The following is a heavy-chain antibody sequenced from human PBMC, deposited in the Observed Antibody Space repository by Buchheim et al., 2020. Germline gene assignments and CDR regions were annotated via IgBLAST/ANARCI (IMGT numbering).Heavy chain of an antibody. D-gene: IGHD2-2*02. Sequence: QVQLQQWGAGLLKPSETLSLTCAVYGGSFNSHYWSWIRQPPGKGLEWIGEINHGGSTHYNPSLKSRVTISVETSKKQLSLKVTSVTAADTAVYYCARGYPSEGFDPWGQGTL. CDR2: INHGGST. V-gene: IGHV4-34*01. CDR1: GGSFNSHY. J-gene: IGHJ5*02. CDR3: ARGYPSEGFDP.